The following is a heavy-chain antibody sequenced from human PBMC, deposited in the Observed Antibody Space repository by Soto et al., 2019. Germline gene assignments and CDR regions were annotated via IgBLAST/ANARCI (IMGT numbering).Heavy chain of an antibody. CDR1: GFTFDDYA. Sequence: DVQLVESGGGLVQPGRSLRLSCAASGFTFDDYAMHWVRQAPGKGLEWVSGISYNSGSIGYADSVKGRFTISRDNAKNSLYRQMNSLRAEDTAFYYCARGYCSSSSCPGLDYWGQGTLVTVSS. CDR3: ARGYCSSSSCPGLDY. CDR2: ISYNSGSI. D-gene: IGHD2-2*01. V-gene: IGHV3-9*01. J-gene: IGHJ4*02.